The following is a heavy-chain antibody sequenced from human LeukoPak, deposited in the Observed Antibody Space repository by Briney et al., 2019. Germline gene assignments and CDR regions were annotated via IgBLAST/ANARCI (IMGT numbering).Heavy chain of an antibody. Sequence: GGSLRLSCAASGFTFSSNAMSWVRQAPGKGLEWVSVISGSGGTTYYADSVKGRFTISRDNSKNTLYLQLSSLRAEDTAVYYRAKYYDILTGYYEAYYHYYYMDVWGKGTTVTVSS. J-gene: IGHJ6*03. D-gene: IGHD3-9*01. V-gene: IGHV3-23*01. CDR2: ISGSGGTT. CDR3: AKYYDILTGYYEAYYHYYYMDV. CDR1: GFTFSSNA.